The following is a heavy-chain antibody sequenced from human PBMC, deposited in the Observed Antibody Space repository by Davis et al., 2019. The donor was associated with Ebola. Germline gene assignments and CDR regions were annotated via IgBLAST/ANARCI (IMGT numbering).Heavy chain of an antibody. J-gene: IGHJ4*02. CDR3: ARDSFCTYGVCNDRDYDY. Sequence: ASVKVSCKTSGYPFTSPGVTWVRQAPGQGLEWVGWISPHNGNTNYAQKFQGRVTVTTDTSTSTAYMELRGLRSDDTAMYYCARDSFCTYGVCNDRDYDYWGQGTLVTVSS. CDR2: ISPHNGNT. V-gene: IGHV1-18*04. CDR1: GYPFTSPG. D-gene: IGHD2-8*01.